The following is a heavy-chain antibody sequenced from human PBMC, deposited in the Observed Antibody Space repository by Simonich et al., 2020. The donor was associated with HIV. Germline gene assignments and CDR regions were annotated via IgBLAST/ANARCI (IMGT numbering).Heavy chain of an antibody. D-gene: IGHD3-10*01. V-gene: IGHV4-34*01. Sequence: QVQLQQWGAGLLKPWETLSLTCAVYGGSFSGYYWSWIRQPPGKGLEWIGEINHSGNTNYNPSLKSRVTISVDTSKNQFSLKLSSVTAADTAVYYCAREFVYYGSGLSPSWFDPWGQGTLVTVSS. CDR3: AREFVYYGSGLSPSWFDP. CDR1: GGSFSGYY. CDR2: INHSGNT. J-gene: IGHJ5*02.